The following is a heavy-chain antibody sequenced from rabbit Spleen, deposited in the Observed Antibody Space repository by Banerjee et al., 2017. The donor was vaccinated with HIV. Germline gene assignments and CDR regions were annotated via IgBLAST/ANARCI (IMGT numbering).Heavy chain of an antibody. V-gene: IGHV1S45*01. CDR1: GFSFSDRDV. J-gene: IGHJ4*01. Sequence: QEQLVESGGGLVQPEGSLTLTCKASGFSFSDRDVMCWVSQAPGKGLEWIACINTATGKGVYATWAKGRFTISRTSSPTVTLQMTSLTAADTATYFCARDLTSVIGWNFNLWGPGTLVTVS. CDR2: INTATGKG. CDR3: ARDLTSVIGWNFNL. D-gene: IGHD1-1*01.